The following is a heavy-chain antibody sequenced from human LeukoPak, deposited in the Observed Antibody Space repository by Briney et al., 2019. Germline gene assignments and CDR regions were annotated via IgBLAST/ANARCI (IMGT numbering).Heavy chain of an antibody. CDR2: IWYDGSNK. J-gene: IGHJ3*02. V-gene: IGHV3-33*01. CDR1: GFTFSSYG. CDR3: ARGTMVRGVIANDAFDI. D-gene: IGHD3-10*01. Sequence: GGSLRLSCAESGFTFSSYGMHWVRQAPGKGLEWVAVIWYDGSNKYYADSVKGRFTISRDNSKNTLYLQMNSLRAEDTAVYYCARGTMVRGVIANDAFDIWGQGTMVTVSS.